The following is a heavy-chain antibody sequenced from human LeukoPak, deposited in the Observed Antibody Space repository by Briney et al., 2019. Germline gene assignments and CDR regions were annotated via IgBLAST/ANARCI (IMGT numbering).Heavy chain of an antibody. CDR2: ISSSSSYI. Sequence: GGSLRLSCAASGFTFSSYSMNWVRQAPGKGLELVSSISSSSSYIYYADSVKGRFTISRDNAKNSLYLQMNSLRAEDTAVYYCARSETSWVFFDYWGQGTLVTVSS. CDR3: ARSETSWVFFDY. CDR1: GFTFSSYS. J-gene: IGHJ4*02. V-gene: IGHV3-21*01. D-gene: IGHD2-2*01.